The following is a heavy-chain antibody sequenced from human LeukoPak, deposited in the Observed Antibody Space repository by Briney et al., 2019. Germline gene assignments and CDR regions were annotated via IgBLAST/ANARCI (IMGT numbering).Heavy chain of an antibody. D-gene: IGHD6-19*01. J-gene: IGHJ4*02. Sequence: GGSLRLSCAASGFTFSSYSMNWVRQAPGKGLEWVSYISSSSSTIYYADSVKGRFTISRDNSKNTLYLQMNSLRAEDTAVYYCANLGVADSWGQGTLVTVSS. CDR2: ISSSSSTI. V-gene: IGHV3-48*01. CDR3: ANLGVADS. CDR1: GFTFSSYS.